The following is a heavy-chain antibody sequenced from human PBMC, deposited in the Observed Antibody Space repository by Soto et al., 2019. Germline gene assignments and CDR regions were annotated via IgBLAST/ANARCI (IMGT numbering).Heavy chain of an antibody. V-gene: IGHV3-33*01. CDR1: GFTFSSYG. CDR3: ARRPKGIAAAATYFDY. D-gene: IGHD6-13*01. CDR2: IWYDGSNK. Sequence: QVQLVESGGGVVQPGRSLRLSCAASGFTFSSYGMHWVHQAPGKGLEWVAVIWYDGSNKYYADSVKGRFTISRDNSKNTLYLQMNSLRAEDTAVYYCARRPKGIAAAATYFDYWGQGTLVTVSS. J-gene: IGHJ4*02.